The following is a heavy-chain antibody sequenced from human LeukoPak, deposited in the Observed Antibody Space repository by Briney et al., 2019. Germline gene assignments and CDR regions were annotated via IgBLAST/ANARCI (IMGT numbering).Heavy chain of an antibody. D-gene: IGHD3-22*01. Sequence: PGGSLRLSCAASGFTVSSNYMSWVRQAPGKGLEWVSAISGSGGSTYYADSVKGRFTISRDNSKNSLYLQMNSLRAEDTALYYCAKDGVRVYDSSGYPEYYFDYWGQGTLVTVSS. CDR1: GFTVSSNY. V-gene: IGHV3-23*01. J-gene: IGHJ4*02. CDR3: AKDGVRVYDSSGYPEYYFDY. CDR2: ISGSGGST.